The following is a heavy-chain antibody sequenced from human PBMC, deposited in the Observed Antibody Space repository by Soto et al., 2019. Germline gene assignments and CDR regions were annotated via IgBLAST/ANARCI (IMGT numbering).Heavy chain of an antibody. Sequence: ASVKVSCKVSGYTLTELSMHWVRQAPGKGLEWMGGFDPEDGETIYAQKFQGRVTKTEDTSTDTAYMELSSLRSEDTAVYYCATLYNWNYYYDMDVWGQGTTVTVSS. CDR2: FDPEDGET. D-gene: IGHD1-20*01. CDR1: GYTLTELS. J-gene: IGHJ6*02. CDR3: ATLYNWNYYYDMDV. V-gene: IGHV1-24*01.